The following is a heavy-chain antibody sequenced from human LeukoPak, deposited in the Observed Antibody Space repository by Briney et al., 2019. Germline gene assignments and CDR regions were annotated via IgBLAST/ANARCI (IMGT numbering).Heavy chain of an antibody. CDR1: GFTVSSNY. V-gene: IGHV3-23*01. CDR3: AKTLVPSGIYHEDFFDY. CDR2: IRVSDGAR. Sequence: GGSLRLSCAASGFTVSSNYMSWVRQAPGKGLEWVSSIRVSDGARFYADSVKGRFTMSRDNPKNTLFLQMNSLRPEDTALYYCAKTLVPSGIYHEDFFDYWGQGTLVTVSS. J-gene: IGHJ4*02. D-gene: IGHD1-26*01.